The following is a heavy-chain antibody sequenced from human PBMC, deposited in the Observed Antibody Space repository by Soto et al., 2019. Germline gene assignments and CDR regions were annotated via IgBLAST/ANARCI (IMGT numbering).Heavy chain of an antibody. CDR1: GGSINSSSYF. CDR3: ARHYSSGSRNWFDP. Sequence: SETLSLTCSVSGGSINSSSYFWGWVRQPPGKGLEWIGSIYYSGSTYYNPSLRSRVTIPVDTSKNQFSLKLSSVTAADTAVFYCARHYSSGSRNWFDPWGQGALVTVSS. V-gene: IGHV4-39*01. D-gene: IGHD6-19*01. CDR2: IYYSGST. J-gene: IGHJ5*02.